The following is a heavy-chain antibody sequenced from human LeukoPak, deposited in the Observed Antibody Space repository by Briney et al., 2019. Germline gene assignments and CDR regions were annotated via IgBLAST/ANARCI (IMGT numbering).Heavy chain of an antibody. V-gene: IGHV3-20*04. J-gene: IGHJ4*02. Sequence: GGSLRLSCAASGFTFDDYGTRWVRQAPGKVLGWVSVINWNGGSTGYADSVKGRFTISRDNAKNSLYLQMNSLKTEDTAVYYCTTDLLYSGSQGNYWGQGTLVTVSS. CDR2: INWNGGST. CDR1: GFTFDDYG. CDR3: TTDLLYSGSQGNY. D-gene: IGHD1-26*01.